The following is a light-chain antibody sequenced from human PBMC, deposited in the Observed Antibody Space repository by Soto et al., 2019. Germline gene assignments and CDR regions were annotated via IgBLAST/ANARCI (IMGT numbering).Light chain of an antibody. CDR1: QSVLYSSNNKNY. Sequence: DIVMTQSPDSLAVSLGEGATINCKSSQSVLYSSNNKNYLAWYQQKPGQPPKLLIYWASTRESGVPDRFSGSGSGTDFTLTISSLQAEDVAVYYCQQYYISPLTFGGGTKVEI. CDR2: WAS. J-gene: IGKJ4*01. CDR3: QQYYISPLT. V-gene: IGKV4-1*01.